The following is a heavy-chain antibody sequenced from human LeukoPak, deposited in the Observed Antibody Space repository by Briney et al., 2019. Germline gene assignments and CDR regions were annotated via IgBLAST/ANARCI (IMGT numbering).Heavy chain of an antibody. CDR1: GYTFTGYY. V-gene: IGHV1-2*02. CDR2: INPNSGGT. Sequence: ASVKVSCKASGYTFTGYYMHWVRQAPGQGLEWMGWINPNSGGTNYAQKFQGRVTMTRDTSISTAYMELSRLRPDDTAVYYCARGRAVAGKNDAFDIWGQGTMVTVSS. J-gene: IGHJ3*02. D-gene: IGHD6-19*01. CDR3: ARGRAVAGKNDAFDI.